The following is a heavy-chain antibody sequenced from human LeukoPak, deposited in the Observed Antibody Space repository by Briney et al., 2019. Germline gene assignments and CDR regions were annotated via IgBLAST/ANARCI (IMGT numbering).Heavy chain of an antibody. CDR2: MNSDRGNT. CDR1: GYSFTSYN. CDR3: SRGRWLIDY. V-gene: IGHV1-8*01. J-gene: IGHJ4*02. D-gene: IGHD3-22*01. Sequence: GASVKVSCKASGYSFTSYNINWVRQAPGQGLEWMGWMNSDRGNTGYAQKFQGRVTTTWSTSISTAYMELSGLGSEDTAVYYCSRGRWLIDYWGQGTLVTVSS.